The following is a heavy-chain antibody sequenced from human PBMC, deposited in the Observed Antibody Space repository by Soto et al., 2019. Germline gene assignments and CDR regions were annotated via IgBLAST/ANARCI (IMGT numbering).Heavy chain of an antibody. CDR1: GFTFSSYA. Sequence: EAQLLESGGRLVQPGGSLRLSCAASGFTFSSYAMSWVRQAPGKGLEWVSVISGSGDSTYYADSVKGRFTISRDNSKNTLYLQMNSLRAEDTAVYYCARRTSGWYLDYWGQGTLVTVSS. J-gene: IGHJ4*02. CDR2: ISGSGDST. V-gene: IGHV3-23*01. CDR3: ARRTSGWYLDY. D-gene: IGHD6-19*01.